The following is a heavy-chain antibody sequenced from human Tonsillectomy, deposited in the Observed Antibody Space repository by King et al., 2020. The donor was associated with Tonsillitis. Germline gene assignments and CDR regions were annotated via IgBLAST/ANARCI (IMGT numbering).Heavy chain of an antibody. CDR1: GFTFSSYE. D-gene: IGHD3-22*01. CDR3: ARGGYSVSSGYYTS. CDR2: ISVSGSTI. J-gene: IGHJ5*02. Sequence: VQLVESGGGLVQPGGSLRLSCAASGFTFSSYEMNWVRQAPGKGLEWISSISVSGSTIYYADSVKGRFTISRDNAKNSLYLQMNSLRAEDTAVYYCARGGYSVSSGYYTSWGQGTLVTVSS. V-gene: IGHV3-48*03.